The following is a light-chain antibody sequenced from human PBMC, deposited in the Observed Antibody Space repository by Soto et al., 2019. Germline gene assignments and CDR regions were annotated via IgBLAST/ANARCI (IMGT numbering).Light chain of an antibody. Sequence: EIVLTQSPGTLSLSPGERATLSCRASQSVSSSYLAWYQQKPGQAPRLLIYGASSRATGIPDRFSGSGSGTDFTLTISRLEPEDSAAYYCQQYGSSPLTFGQGTKLEIK. V-gene: IGKV3-20*01. J-gene: IGKJ2*01. CDR1: QSVSSSY. CDR2: GAS. CDR3: QQYGSSPLT.